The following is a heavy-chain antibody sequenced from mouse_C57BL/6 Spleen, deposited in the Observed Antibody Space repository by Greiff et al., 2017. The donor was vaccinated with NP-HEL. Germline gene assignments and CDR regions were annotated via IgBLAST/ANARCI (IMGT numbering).Heavy chain of an antibody. CDR1: GFTFSDSG. D-gene: IGHD2-3*01. CDR2: ISSGSSTI. Sequence: EVQRVESGGGLVKPGGSLKLSCAASGFTFSDSGMHWVRQAPEKGLEWVAYISSGSSTIYYADTVKGRFTISRDNAKKTLFLQMTSLRSEDTAMYYWARRDGYCFFDYWGQGTTLTVSS. V-gene: IGHV5-17*01. J-gene: IGHJ2*01. CDR3: ARRDGYCFFDY.